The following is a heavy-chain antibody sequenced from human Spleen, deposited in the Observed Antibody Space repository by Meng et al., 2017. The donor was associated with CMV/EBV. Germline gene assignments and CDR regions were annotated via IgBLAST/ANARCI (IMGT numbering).Heavy chain of an antibody. J-gene: IGHJ6*02. CDR3: ARVGYSNAPAHYYYGLDV. Sequence: GGSLRLSCAASGFSFSSSEMNWVRQAPGKGLEWVSYISGTDPTTYYADSVKGRFTISRDNSKNSLHLQMNNLRAEDTAVYYCARVGYSNAPAHYYYGLDVWGQGTTVTVSS. CDR1: GFSFSSSE. CDR2: ISGTDPTT. V-gene: IGHV3-48*03. D-gene: IGHD6-13*01.